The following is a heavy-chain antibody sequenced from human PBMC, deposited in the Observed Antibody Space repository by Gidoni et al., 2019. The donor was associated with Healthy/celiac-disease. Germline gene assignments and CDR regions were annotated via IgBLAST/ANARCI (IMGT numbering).Heavy chain of an antibody. Sequence: EVQLVESGGGLIQPGGSLSLSCAVPGFTVSRNYMSWVRQAPGKGLEWVSVIYSGGSTYYADSVKGRFTISRDNSKNTMYLQMNSLRAEDTAVYYCARVFGGYFDLWGRGTLVTVSS. CDR3: ARVFGGYFDL. CDR1: GFTVSRNY. V-gene: IGHV3-53*01. D-gene: IGHD3-16*01. J-gene: IGHJ2*01. CDR2: IYSGGST.